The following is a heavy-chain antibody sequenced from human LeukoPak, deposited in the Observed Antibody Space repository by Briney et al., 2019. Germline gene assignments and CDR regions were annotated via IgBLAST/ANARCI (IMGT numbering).Heavy chain of an antibody. CDR2: ISSSSSYI. J-gene: IGHJ4*02. CDR3: ARASGTYYDILTGSDY. V-gene: IGHV3-21*01. D-gene: IGHD3-9*01. CDR1: GFTFSSYS. Sequence: GGSLRLSCAASGFTFSSYSMNWVRQAPGKGLEWVSSISSSSSYIYYADSVKGRFTISRDNAKNSLYLQMNSLRAEDTAVYYCARASGTYYDILTGSDYWGQGTLVTVSS.